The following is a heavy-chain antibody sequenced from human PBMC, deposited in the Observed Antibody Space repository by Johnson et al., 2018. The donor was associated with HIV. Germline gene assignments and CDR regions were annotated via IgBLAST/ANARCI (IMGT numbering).Heavy chain of an antibody. D-gene: IGHD2-2*01. J-gene: IGHJ3*02. Sequence: QLLESGGGFVQPGGSLRLSCAASGFTFSSYAMSWVRQAPGKGLEWVAVIYSGGSTYYADSVKGRFTISRDNSKNTLYLQMNSLRAEDTAVYYCARSGYCTTSSCTDDAVDIWGQGTMVTVSS. CDR3: ARSGYCTTSSCTDDAVDI. V-gene: IGHV3-66*01. CDR1: GFTFSSYA. CDR2: IYSGGST.